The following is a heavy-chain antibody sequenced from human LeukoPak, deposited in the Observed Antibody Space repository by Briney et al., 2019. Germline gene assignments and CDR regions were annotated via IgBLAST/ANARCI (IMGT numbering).Heavy chain of an antibody. CDR2: TRNKANSYTT. Sequence: GGSLRLSCAASGFTFSDHYMDWVRQAPGKGLEWVGRTRNKANSYTTQYAASVKGRFTISRDDSKNSLYLQMNSLKTEDTAVYHCTCCTNGICYTMGDYWGQGTLVTVSS. CDR3: TCCTNGICYTMGDY. CDR1: GFTFSDHY. J-gene: IGHJ4*02. V-gene: IGHV3-72*01. D-gene: IGHD2-8*01.